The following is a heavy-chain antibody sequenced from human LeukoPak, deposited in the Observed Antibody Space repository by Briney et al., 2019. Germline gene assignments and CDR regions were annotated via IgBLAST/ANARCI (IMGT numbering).Heavy chain of an antibody. CDR1: GFTFSSYV. CDR2: ISGSGGST. CDR3: AKQRGYCSGGDCSRDYFDF. J-gene: IGHJ4*02. Sequence: GGSLRLSCAATGFTFSSYVMSWVSLAPGKGLGWVLGISGSGGSTNYADSVKGRFTSSRDNSKNTLYLQMNSLRAEDTAVYYCAKQRGYCSGGDCSRDYFDFWGQGTLVTVSS. D-gene: IGHD2-15*01. V-gene: IGHV3-23*01.